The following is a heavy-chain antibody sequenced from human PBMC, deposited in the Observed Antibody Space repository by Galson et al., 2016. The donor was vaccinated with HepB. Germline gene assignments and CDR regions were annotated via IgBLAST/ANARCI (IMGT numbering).Heavy chain of an antibody. V-gene: IGHV4-59*01. CDR3: AREGIRGRFGAYFYYYCMDV. D-gene: IGHD3-16*01. Sequence: SETLSLTCTVSGGSISSYYWSWIRQPPGKGLEWIGYVYSSGSTNYNPSLKSRVVISVDTSKNQFSLKLGSVTAADTAVYYCAREGIRGRFGAYFYYYCMDVWGIGTTVTVSS. J-gene: IGHJ6*03. CDR2: VYSSGST. CDR1: GGSISSYY.